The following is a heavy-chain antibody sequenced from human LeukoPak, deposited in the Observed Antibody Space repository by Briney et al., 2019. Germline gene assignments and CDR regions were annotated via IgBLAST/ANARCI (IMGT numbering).Heavy chain of an antibody. J-gene: IGHJ3*02. Sequence: SQTLSLTCTVSGGSISNVGYYWSWIRQHPGTVLEWIGYIYYSGSTYYNPSLISRVTISVDTSQNQFSLKLSSVTAADTAVYYCARDPGYCRSTTCYGGAFDIWGQGTMVTVSS. CDR3: ARDPGYCRSTTCYGGAFDI. D-gene: IGHD2-2*01. CDR1: GGSISNVGYY. V-gene: IGHV4-31*03. CDR2: IYYSGST.